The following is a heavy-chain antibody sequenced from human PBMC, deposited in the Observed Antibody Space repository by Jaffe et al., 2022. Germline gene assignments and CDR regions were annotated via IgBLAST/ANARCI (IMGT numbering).Heavy chain of an antibody. CDR2: INPSGGST. CDR3: ARDLVYCSGGSCDGDY. J-gene: IGHJ4*02. CDR1: GYTFTSYY. Sequence: QVQLVQSGAEVKKPGASVKVSCKASGYTFTSYYMHWVRQAPGQGLEWMGIINPSGGSTSYAQKFQGRVTMTRDTSTSTVYMELSSLRSEDTAVYYCARDLVYCSGGSCDGDYWGQGTLVTVSS. D-gene: IGHD2-15*01. V-gene: IGHV1-46*03.